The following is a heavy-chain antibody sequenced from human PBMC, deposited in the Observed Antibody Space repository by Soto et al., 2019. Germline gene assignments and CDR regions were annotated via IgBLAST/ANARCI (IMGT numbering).Heavy chain of an antibody. CDR1: GFSLSTSGMC. CDR3: ARIPLEYSSSCFYYYGMDV. CDR2: IDWDDDK. V-gene: IGHV2-70*01. Sequence: AGPPLANPPQTLTLSCTFSGFSLSTSGMCVSWIRQRPGKALEWLALIDWDDDKYYSTSLKTRLTISKDTSKNQVVLTMTNMDPVDTATYFCARIPLEYSSSCFYYYGMDVWGQGTTVTVSS. J-gene: IGHJ6*01. D-gene: IGHD6-13*01.